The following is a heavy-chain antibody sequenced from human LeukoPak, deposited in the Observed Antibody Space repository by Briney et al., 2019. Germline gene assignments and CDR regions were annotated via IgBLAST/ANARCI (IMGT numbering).Heavy chain of an antibody. D-gene: IGHD3-22*01. J-gene: IGHJ3*02. CDR2: MNPNSRNT. V-gene: IGHV1-8*01. CDR3: ARGGLNYYDSSGYHYWAFDI. CDR1: GSTFTSYD. Sequence: ASEKLSCKASGSTFTSYDMNWVRHGTGQGLEWMVWMNPNSRNTGYAQQFQGRVTMTRNTSISTAYMELSSLRSEDTAVYYCARGGLNYYDSSGYHYWAFDIWGQGTMVTVSS.